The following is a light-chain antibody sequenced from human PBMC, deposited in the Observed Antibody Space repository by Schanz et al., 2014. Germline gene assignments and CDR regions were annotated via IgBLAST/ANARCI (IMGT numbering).Light chain of an antibody. J-gene: IGLJ3*02. CDR3: SSYTSSSTLRGV. CDR2: DVS. Sequence: QSALTQPRSVSGSPGQSVTISCTGTSSDVGGYNYVSWYQHHPGKAPKLMIYDVSNRPSGVSNRFSGSKSGNTASLTISGLQAEDEADYYCSSYTSSSTLRGVFGGGTKLTVL. V-gene: IGLV2-14*03. CDR1: SSDVGGYNY.